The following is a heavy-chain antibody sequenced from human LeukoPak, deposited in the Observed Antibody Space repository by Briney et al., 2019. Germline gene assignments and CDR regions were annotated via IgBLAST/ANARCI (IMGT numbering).Heavy chain of an antibody. J-gene: IGHJ3*02. Sequence: SETLSLPCTVSGDSITSGSYSWGWIRQSPGRGLEWSGNISYPGSTYYNPSLKNRVTIFIDTSTNQFFLNLRSVTAAATAVYYCVRRQSGGGAFDIWGQGTMVTVS. D-gene: IGHD1-26*01. CDR2: ISYPGST. CDR1: GDSITSGSYS. V-gene: IGHV4-39*01. CDR3: VRRQSGGGAFDI.